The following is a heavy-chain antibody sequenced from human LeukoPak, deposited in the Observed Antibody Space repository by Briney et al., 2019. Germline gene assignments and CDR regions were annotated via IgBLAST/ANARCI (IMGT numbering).Heavy chain of an antibody. V-gene: IGHV4-31*03. Sequence: SETLSLTCTVSGGSISSGGYSWSWIRQHPGKGLEWIGYIYYSGSTYYNPSLKSRVTISVDTSKNQFSLKLSSVTAADTAVYYCARDEQQLAFDIWGQGTMVTVSS. CDR2: IYYSGST. J-gene: IGHJ3*02. CDR1: GGSISSGGYS. CDR3: ARDEQQLAFDI. D-gene: IGHD6-13*01.